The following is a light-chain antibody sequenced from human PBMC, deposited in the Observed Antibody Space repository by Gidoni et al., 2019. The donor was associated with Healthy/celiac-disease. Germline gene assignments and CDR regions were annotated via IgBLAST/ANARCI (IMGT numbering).Light chain of an antibody. CDR1: QSVLYSSNNKNY. Sequence: DIVMTHSPDSLALSLVERATINCKSSQSVLYSSNNKNYLAWYQQKPGQTPKLLIYWASTRESGVPERFSGSGSGTDFTLTISSLQDEDVAVYYCQQYYSNPRTFGQGTKVEIK. V-gene: IGKV4-1*01. CDR2: WAS. J-gene: IGKJ1*01. CDR3: QQYYSNPRT.